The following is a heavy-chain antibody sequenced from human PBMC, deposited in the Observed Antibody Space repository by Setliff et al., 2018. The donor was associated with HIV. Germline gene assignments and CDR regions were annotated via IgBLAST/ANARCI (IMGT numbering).Heavy chain of an antibody. Sequence: PGGSLRLSCAASGFTFSIYEMNWVRQAPGKGLGWVSYMTASGSNIYYADSVKGRFTISRDDAKNSLYLQMNSLRAEDTAIYYCARDDPAGGIDFWGQGTLVTVSS. CDR2: MTASGSNI. CDR1: GFTFSIYE. CDR3: ARDDPAGGIDF. J-gene: IGHJ4*02. V-gene: IGHV3-48*03. D-gene: IGHD1-26*01.